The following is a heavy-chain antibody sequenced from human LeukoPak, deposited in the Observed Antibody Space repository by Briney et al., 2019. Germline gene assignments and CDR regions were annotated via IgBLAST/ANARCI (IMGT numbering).Heavy chain of an antibody. Sequence: GGSLRLSCVASGFIFSSYWMSWVRQAPGKGLEWVANIKQDGSEKYYVDSVKGRFTISRDNAKNSLYPQMNSLRAEDTAVYYCARGRGSGSFYNPIDYWGQGTLVTVSS. CDR2: IKQDGSEK. CDR1: GFIFSSYW. J-gene: IGHJ4*02. D-gene: IGHD3-10*01. V-gene: IGHV3-7*01. CDR3: ARGRGSGSFYNPIDY.